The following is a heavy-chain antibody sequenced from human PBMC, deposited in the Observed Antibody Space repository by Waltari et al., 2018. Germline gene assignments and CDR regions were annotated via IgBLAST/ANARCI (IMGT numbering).Heavy chain of an antibody. D-gene: IGHD6-19*01. Sequence: EVQLVESGGGLVQPGGSLRLSCAASGFTFSSYWMSWVRQAPGKGLEVVANINQVGSEIYYLDAVKGRFTSARDNAKNSLYLQMNSLRVEDTAVYYCARRLSSGCEYWGQGTLVTVSS. V-gene: IGHV3-7*04. CDR3: ARRLSSGCEY. CDR1: GFTFSSYW. CDR2: INQVGSEI. J-gene: IGHJ4*02.